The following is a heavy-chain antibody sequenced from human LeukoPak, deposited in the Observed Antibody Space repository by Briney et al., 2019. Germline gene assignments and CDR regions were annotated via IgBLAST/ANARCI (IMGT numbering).Heavy chain of an antibody. Sequence: PSETLSLTCTVSGGSISSSSYYWGWIRQPPGKGLEWIGSIYYSRNTDYNPSLKSRVTISVDASKKQFSLELSSVTAADTAVYYCARQNMATIIHWGQGTLVTVSS. CDR1: GGSISSSSYY. CDR2: IYYSRNT. D-gene: IGHD5-24*01. J-gene: IGHJ4*02. CDR3: ARQNMATIIH. V-gene: IGHV4-39*01.